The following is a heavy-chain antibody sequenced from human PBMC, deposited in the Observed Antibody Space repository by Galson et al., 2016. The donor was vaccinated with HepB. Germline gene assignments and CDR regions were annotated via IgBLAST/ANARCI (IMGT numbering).Heavy chain of an antibody. Sequence: SLRLSCAVSGFSVSGNYMSWVRQAPGKGLEWVSHVYSGGSPYYADSVKGRFTMSRDNSKNTLYLQMDSLRVEDTAVYFCARGPNSDSWGQGALVTVSS. D-gene: IGHD4-23*01. CDR3: ARGPNSDS. CDR1: GFSVSGNY. J-gene: IGHJ5*01. V-gene: IGHV3-66*01. CDR2: VYSGGSP.